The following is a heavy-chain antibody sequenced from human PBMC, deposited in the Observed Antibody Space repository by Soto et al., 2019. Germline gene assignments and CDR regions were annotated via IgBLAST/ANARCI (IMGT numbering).Heavy chain of an antibody. CDR3: ARDPTYYYGSGSYYNYYYGMDV. CDR1: GGSISSGGYY. Sequence: SETLSLTCTVSGGSISSGGYYWSWIRQPPGKGLEWIGYIYYSGSTYYNPSLKSRVTISVDTSKNQFSLKLSSVTAADTAVYYCARDPTYYYGSGSYYNYYYGMDVWGQGTTVTVSS. CDR2: IYYSGST. D-gene: IGHD3-10*01. J-gene: IGHJ6*02. V-gene: IGHV4-30-4*01.